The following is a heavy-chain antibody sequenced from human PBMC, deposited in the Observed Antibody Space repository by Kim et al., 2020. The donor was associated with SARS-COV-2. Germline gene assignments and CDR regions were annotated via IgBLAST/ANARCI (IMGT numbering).Heavy chain of an antibody. V-gene: IGHV3-33*01. J-gene: IGHJ4*02. CDR1: GFSFSRFG. CDR3: AREGDWNSAIDD. Sequence: GGSLRLSCAASGFSFSRFGMRWVRQAPGKGLEWVAVIWDDGSKKYYVDSVKGRFTISRDNSNNTVYLQMNGLRAEDTGVYYCAREGDWNSAIDDWGQGTLVIVSS. CDR2: IWDDGSKK. D-gene: IGHD1-7*01.